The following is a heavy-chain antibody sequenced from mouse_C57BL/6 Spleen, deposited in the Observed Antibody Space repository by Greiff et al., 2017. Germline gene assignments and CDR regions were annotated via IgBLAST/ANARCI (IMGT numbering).Heavy chain of an antibody. D-gene: IGHD1-1*01. CDR2: INPSSGYT. CDR1: GYTFTSYT. Sequence: QVQLQQSGAELARPGASVKMSCKASGYTFTSYTMHWVKQRPGQGLEWIGYINPSSGYTKYNQKFKDKATLTADKSSSTAYMQLSSLTSEDSAVYYCARWYYGSSYGYFDVWGTGTTVTVSS. J-gene: IGHJ1*03. V-gene: IGHV1-4*01. CDR3: ARWYYGSSYGYFDV.